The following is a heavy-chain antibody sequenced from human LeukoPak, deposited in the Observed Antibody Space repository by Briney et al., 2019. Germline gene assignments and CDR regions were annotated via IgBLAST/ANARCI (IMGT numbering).Heavy chain of an antibody. V-gene: IGHV5-51*01. CDR1: GYSFTTYW. D-gene: IGHD3-16*01. CDR2: IYPGDSDA. CDR3: ARQITFGGVEFDP. J-gene: IGHJ5*02. Sequence: GESPKISCKGSGYSFTTYWIGWVRQMPGKGLEWMGIIYPGDSDARYGPSFQGQVTISVDKSINTAYLQWSSLKASDTAMYYCARQITFGGVEFDPWGQGTLVTVSS.